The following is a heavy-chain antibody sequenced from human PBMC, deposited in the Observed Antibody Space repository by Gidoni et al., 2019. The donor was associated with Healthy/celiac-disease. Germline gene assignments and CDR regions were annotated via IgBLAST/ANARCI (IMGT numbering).Heavy chain of an antibody. J-gene: IGHJ6*02. Sequence: QVQLVQSGAEVKKPGSSVKVSCKASGGTFSSYAISWVRQAPGQGLEWMGGIIPIFGTANYAQKFQGRVTITADESTSTAYMELSSLRSEDTAVYYCAREILDYYDSSGYRYGMDVWGQGTTVTVSS. CDR2: IIPIFGTA. V-gene: IGHV1-69*01. CDR1: GGTFSSYA. D-gene: IGHD3-22*01. CDR3: AREILDYYDSSGYRYGMDV.